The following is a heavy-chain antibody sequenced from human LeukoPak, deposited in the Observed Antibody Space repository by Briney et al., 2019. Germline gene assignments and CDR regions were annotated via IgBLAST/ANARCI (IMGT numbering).Heavy chain of an antibody. CDR2: MYTGGTT. V-gene: IGHV3-53*01. CDR1: GFTVSSNY. Sequence: GGSLRLSCEASGFTVSSNYMTWVRQAPGKGLEWVSVMYTGGTTSYADSVKGRFTISRDNSKNTLFLQMDSLRVEDTAVYYCARGQLRAFDYWGQGTLVTVAS. D-gene: IGHD1-1*01. J-gene: IGHJ4*02. CDR3: ARGQLRAFDY.